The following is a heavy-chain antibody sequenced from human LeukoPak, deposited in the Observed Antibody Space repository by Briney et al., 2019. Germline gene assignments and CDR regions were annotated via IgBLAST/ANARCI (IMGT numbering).Heavy chain of an antibody. Sequence: GAPVKVSCKASGYTFTSYDINWVRQATGQGLEWMGWMNPNSGNTGYAQKFQGRVTMTRNTSISTAYMELSSLRSEDTAVYYCARDSSGWYWTWFDPWGQGTLVTVSS. D-gene: IGHD6-19*01. CDR2: MNPNSGNT. J-gene: IGHJ5*02. CDR1: GYTFTSYD. V-gene: IGHV1-8*01. CDR3: ARDSSGWYWTWFDP.